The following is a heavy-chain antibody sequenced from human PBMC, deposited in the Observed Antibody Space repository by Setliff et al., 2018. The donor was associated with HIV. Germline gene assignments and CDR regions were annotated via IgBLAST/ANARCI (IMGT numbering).Heavy chain of an antibody. V-gene: IGHV4-31*03. CDR1: GGSISSGGYY. CDR3: ARVPTNPDLYYYYMDV. Sequence: SETLSLTCTVSGGSISSGGYYWSWIRQHPGKGLEWTGYIYYSGGTYYNPSLKSRVTISVDTSKNQFSLKLSSVTAADTAVYYCARVPTNPDLYYYYMDVWGKGTTVTVSS. J-gene: IGHJ6*03. CDR2: IYYSGGT.